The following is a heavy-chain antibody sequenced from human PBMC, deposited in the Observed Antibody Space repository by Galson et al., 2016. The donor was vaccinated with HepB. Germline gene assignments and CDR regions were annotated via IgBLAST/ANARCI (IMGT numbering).Heavy chain of an antibody. CDR3: ARDRRQLVGNYYYYGLDV. Sequence: PALVKPTQTLTLTCTFSGFSLTTRGMRVSWIRQSPRKALEWLALIDWDDDKYYRSSLKTRLTISQDTSKNQVVLTMTNMDPVDTATYYCARDRRQLVGNYYYYGLDVWGQGTTVTVSS. CDR1: GFSLTTRGMR. V-gene: IGHV2-70*01. J-gene: IGHJ6*02. CDR2: IDWDDDK. D-gene: IGHD6-6*01.